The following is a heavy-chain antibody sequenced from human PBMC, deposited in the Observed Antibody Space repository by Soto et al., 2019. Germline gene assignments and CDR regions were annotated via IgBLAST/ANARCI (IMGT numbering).Heavy chain of an antibody. CDR2: ISAYNGNT. D-gene: IGHD1-20*01. Sequence: ASVKVSCKASGYTSTSYGISWVRQAPGQGLEWMGWISAYNGNTNYAQKLQGRVTMTTDTSTSTAYMELRSLRSDDTAVYYCARSITGIGRYYDYMDVWGKGTTVTVSS. CDR1: GYTSTSYG. CDR3: ARSITGIGRYYDYMDV. J-gene: IGHJ6*03. V-gene: IGHV1-18*01.